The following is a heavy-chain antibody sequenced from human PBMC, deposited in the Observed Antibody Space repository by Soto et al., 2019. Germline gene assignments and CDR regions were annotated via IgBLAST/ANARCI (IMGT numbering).Heavy chain of an antibody. CDR3: ARSGYSGYGTAYYYYGMDV. CDR1: GFTVSSNY. V-gene: IGHV3-53*01. D-gene: IGHD5-12*01. J-gene: IGHJ6*02. Sequence: GGSLRLSCAASGFTVSSNYMSWVRQAPGKGLEWVSVIYSGGSTYYADCEKGRFTISRDNSKNTLYLQMNSLRAEDTAVYYCARSGYSGYGTAYYYYGMDVWGQGTTVTVSS. CDR2: IYSGGST.